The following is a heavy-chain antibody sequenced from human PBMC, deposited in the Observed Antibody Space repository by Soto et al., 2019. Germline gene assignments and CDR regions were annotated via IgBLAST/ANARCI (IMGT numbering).Heavy chain of an antibody. V-gene: IGHV4-59*08. CDR2: IYFAGTT. J-gene: IGHJ5*01. D-gene: IGHD2-15*01. CDR3: ARLGGFLKALDS. CDR1: GGPISPYY. Sequence: SETLSLTCTVSGGPISPYYWSWIRQPPGKGLEWIGYIYFAGTTKYNPSLKSRVTISVDSSKNQFSLNLTSVTAADTAVYYCARLGGFLKALDSWGRGTLVTVSS.